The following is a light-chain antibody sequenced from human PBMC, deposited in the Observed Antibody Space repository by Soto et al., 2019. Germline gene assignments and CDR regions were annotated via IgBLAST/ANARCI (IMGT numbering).Light chain of an antibody. Sequence: DIVMTQSPDSLAVSLGERATINCKSSQSVLYSSNNKNYLAWYQQKPGQPPKLLIYWASTRESGVPDRFSGSGSGTDFTLTISSLQAEDVAVYYCQQYLGIPRTFGQGTKVDIK. J-gene: IGKJ1*01. V-gene: IGKV4-1*01. CDR1: QSVLYSSNNKNY. CDR3: QQYLGIPRT. CDR2: WAS.